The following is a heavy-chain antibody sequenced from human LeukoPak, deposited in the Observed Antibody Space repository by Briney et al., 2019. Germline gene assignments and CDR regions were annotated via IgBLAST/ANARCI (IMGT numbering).Heavy chain of an antibody. D-gene: IGHD6-19*01. CDR1: GYTSTSYY. CDR2: INPSGGST. Sequence: ASVKVSCKASGYTSTSYYMHWVRQAPGQGLEWMGIINPSGGSTSYAQKFQGRVTMTRDTSTSTVYMELSSLRSEDTAVYYCARQESSGWPLLVYYYYYGMDVWGQGTTVTVSS. CDR3: ARQESSGWPLLVYYYYYGMDV. V-gene: IGHV1-46*01. J-gene: IGHJ6*02.